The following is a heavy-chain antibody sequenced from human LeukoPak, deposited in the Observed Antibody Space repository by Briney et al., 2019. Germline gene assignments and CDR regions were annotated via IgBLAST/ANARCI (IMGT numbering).Heavy chain of an antibody. J-gene: IGHJ5*02. CDR3: ARAPVYCSSTSCYHNWFDP. Sequence: SETLSLTCTVSGGSISSYYWSWIRQPAGKGLGWIGRIYTSGSTNYNPSLKSRVTMSVDTSKNQFSLKLSSVTAADTAVYYCARAPVYCSSTSCYHNWFDPWGQGTLVTVSS. V-gene: IGHV4-4*07. CDR1: GGSISSYY. CDR2: IYTSGST. D-gene: IGHD2-2*01.